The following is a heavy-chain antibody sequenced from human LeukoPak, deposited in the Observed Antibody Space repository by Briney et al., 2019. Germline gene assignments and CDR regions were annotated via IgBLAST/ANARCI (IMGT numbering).Heavy chain of an antibody. CDR2: IIPILGIA. J-gene: IGHJ4*02. V-gene: IGHV1-69*04. CDR3: AGGYTGYEIDY. D-gene: IGHD5-12*01. CDR1: GGTFSSYA. Sequence: SVKVSCKASGGTFSSYAISWVRQAPGQGLEWMGRIIPILGIANYAQKFQGRVTITADKSTSTAYMELSSLRSEDTAVYYCAGGYTGYEIDYWGQRTLVTVSS.